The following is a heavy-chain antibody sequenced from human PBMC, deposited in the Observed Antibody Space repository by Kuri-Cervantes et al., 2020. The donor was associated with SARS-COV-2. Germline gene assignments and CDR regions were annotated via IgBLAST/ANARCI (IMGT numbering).Heavy chain of an antibody. CDR3: ARDSYGDGNGLDY. CDR2: ISSSSSTI. Sequence: GESLKISCAASGFTFSSYSMNWVRQAPGKGLEWVSYISSSSSTIYYADSVKGRFTISRDNAKNSLYLQMNSLRAEDTAVYYCARDSYGDGNGLDYWGQGTRVTVSS. J-gene: IGHJ4*02. V-gene: IGHV3-48*01. CDR1: GFTFSSYS. D-gene: IGHD4-17*01.